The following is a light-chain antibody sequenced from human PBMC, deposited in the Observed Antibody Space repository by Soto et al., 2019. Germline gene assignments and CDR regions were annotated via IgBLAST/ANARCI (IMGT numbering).Light chain of an antibody. CDR2: GAS. V-gene: IGKV3-15*01. CDR3: QQYNNWPPNT. CDR1: QSVSSN. Sequence: EIVMTQSPATLSVSPGERATLSCRASQSVSSNLAWYQQKPGQAPRLLIYGASTRATGIPARFSGSGSGTEFTLTISSLRSEDFVVYYCQQYNNWPPNTFGQGTKVDIK. J-gene: IGKJ1*01.